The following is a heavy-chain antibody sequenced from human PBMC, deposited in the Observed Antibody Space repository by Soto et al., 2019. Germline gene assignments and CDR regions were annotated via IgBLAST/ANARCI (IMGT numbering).Heavy chain of an antibody. CDR3: ARVESCGGPCYSDHPDAFEI. D-gene: IGHD2-21*02. CDR2: INPSGGRT. CDR1: GYMFTRYY. Sequence: QVHLVQTAAQVKRPGASVNISCKASGYMFTRYYIHWVRQAPGQGLQWMGMINPSGGRTKYAQLFQGRVTMTADPSTNKAHMELSSLRSDDTAVFYCARVESCGGPCYSDHPDAFEIWGQGPVVTVSS. J-gene: IGHJ3*02. V-gene: IGHV1-46*01.